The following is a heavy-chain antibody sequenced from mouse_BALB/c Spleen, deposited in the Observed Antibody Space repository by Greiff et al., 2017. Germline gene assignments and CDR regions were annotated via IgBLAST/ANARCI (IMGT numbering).Heavy chain of an antibody. J-gene: IGHJ1*01. Sequence: VQLKQSGAELVKPGASVKLSCTASGFNIKDTYMHWVKQRPEQGLEWIGRIDPANGNTKYDPKFQGKATITADTSSNTAYLQLSSLTSEDTAVYYCARSDYYGSSYRYFDVWGAGTTVTVSS. V-gene: IGHV14-3*02. CDR2: IDPANGNT. D-gene: IGHD1-1*01. CDR1: GFNIKDTY. CDR3: ARSDYYGSSYRYFDV.